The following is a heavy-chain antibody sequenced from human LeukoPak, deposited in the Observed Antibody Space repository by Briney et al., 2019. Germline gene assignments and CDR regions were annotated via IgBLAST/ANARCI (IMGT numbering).Heavy chain of an antibody. J-gene: IGHJ3*02. D-gene: IGHD3-9*01. CDR3: ARRAPAPTYYDILTAPKDAFDI. CDR2: IYYSGST. Sequence: SETLSLTCTVSGGSISSGGHYWSWIRQHPGKGLEWIGYIYYSGSTYYNPSLKSRVTISVDTSKNQFSLKLSSVTAADTAVYYCARRAPAPTYYDILTAPKDAFDIWGQGTMVTVSS. CDR1: GGSISSGGHY. V-gene: IGHV4-31*03.